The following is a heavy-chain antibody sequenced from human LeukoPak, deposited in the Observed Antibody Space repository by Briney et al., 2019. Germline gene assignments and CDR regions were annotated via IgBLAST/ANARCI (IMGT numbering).Heavy chain of an antibody. CDR2: ISYDGSNK. CDR1: GHTFSRYP. J-gene: IGHJ4*02. V-gene: IGHV3-30-3*01. CDR3: ARDSRQFGSYPAR. D-gene: IGHD3-16*02. Sequence: GGSLRLSCVASGHTFSRYPIHWVRQAPGKGLEWVAVISYDGSNKYYADSVKGRFTISRDNSKNTLYLQMNSLRAEDTAVYYCARDSRQFGSYPARWGQGTLVTVSS.